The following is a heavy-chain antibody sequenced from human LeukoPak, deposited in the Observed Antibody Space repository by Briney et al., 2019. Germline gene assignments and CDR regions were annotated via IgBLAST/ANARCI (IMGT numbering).Heavy chain of an antibody. D-gene: IGHD1-26*01. Sequence: PSETLSLTCTASGGSISSSSYYWGWIRQPPGKGLEWIGSIYYSGSTYYNPSLKSRVTISVDTSKNQFSLKLSSVTAADTAVYYCARDPSGSYGFFDYWGQGTLVTVSS. J-gene: IGHJ4*02. CDR3: ARDPSGSYGFFDY. V-gene: IGHV4-39*07. CDR2: IYYSGST. CDR1: GGSISSSSYY.